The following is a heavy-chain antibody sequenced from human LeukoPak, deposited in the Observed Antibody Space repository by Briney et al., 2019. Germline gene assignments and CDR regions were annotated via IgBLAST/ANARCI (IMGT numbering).Heavy chain of an antibody. V-gene: IGHV4-4*07. D-gene: IGHD3-10*01. CDR3: ARAPYGSGSPNTGWFDP. J-gene: IGHJ5*02. CDR2: IYPTGST. CDR1: GGSISSFY. Sequence: SETLSLTCTVSGGSISSFYWTWIRQPAGKGLEWIGRIYPTGSTNYNPSLKSRVTISVDTSKNQFSLKLSSVTAADTAVYYCARAPYGSGSPNTGWFDPWGQGTLVTVSS.